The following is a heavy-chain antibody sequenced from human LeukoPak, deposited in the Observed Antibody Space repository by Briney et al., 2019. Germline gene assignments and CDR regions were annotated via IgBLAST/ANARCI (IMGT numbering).Heavy chain of an antibody. J-gene: IGHJ4*02. CDR2: ISAYNGNT. Sequence: ASVKVSCKASGYTFTSYGISWVRQAPGQGLEWMGWISAYNGNTNYAQKPQGRVTMTTDTSTSTAYMELRSLRSDDTAVYYCARVRYYGSGSKPMGYWGQGTLVTVSS. CDR1: GYTFTSYG. D-gene: IGHD3-10*01. CDR3: ARVRYYGSGSKPMGY. V-gene: IGHV1-18*01.